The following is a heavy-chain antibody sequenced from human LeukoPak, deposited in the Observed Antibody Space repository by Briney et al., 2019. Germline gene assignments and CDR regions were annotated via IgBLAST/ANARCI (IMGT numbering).Heavy chain of an antibody. CDR2: IYPGDSDT. Sequence: GESLKISCKGSGYSFTSYWIGWVRQMPGKGLEWMGIIYPGDSDTRYSPSFQGHVTISADKSISTAYLQWRSLKASDTAMYYCARQGRIAAAGTPDLDFDYWGQGTLVTVSS. CDR1: GYSFTSYW. CDR3: ARQGRIAAAGTPDLDFDY. J-gene: IGHJ4*02. V-gene: IGHV5-51*01. D-gene: IGHD6-13*01.